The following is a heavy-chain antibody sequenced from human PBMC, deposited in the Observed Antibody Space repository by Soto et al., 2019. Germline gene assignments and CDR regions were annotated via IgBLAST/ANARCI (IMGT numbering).Heavy chain of an antibody. CDR1: GFTFSSYG. V-gene: IGHV3-30*18. J-gene: IGHJ6*02. Sequence: PGGSLRLSCAASGFTFSSYGMDWVRQAPGKGLEWVAVISYDGRNQYYADSVNGRFTISRDNSKTTLYLQMSRPRAEDTAVYYCVKYGSSGWPSDYSLDVWGQGTTVPVS. D-gene: IGHD6-19*01. CDR3: VKYGSSGWPSDYSLDV. CDR2: ISYDGRNQ.